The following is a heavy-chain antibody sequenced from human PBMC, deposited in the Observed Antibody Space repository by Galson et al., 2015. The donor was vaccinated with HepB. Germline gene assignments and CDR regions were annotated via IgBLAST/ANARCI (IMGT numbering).Heavy chain of an antibody. Sequence: QSGAEVKKPGASVKVSCKASGYTFTSYAMHWVRQAPGQRLEWMGWINAGNGNTKYSQKFQGRVTITRDTSASTAYMELSSLRSEDTAVYYCARSFITMVRGVLPPALPHYWGQGTLVTVSS. CDR3: ARSFITMVRGVLPPALPHY. CDR1: GYTFTSYA. CDR2: INAGNGNT. D-gene: IGHD3-10*01. J-gene: IGHJ4*02. V-gene: IGHV1-3*01.